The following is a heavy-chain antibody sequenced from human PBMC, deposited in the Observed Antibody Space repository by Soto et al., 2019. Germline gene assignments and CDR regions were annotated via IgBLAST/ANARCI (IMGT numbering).Heavy chain of an antibody. V-gene: IGHV3-23*01. CDR2: ISSSGGST. J-gene: IGHJ3*02. D-gene: IGHD6-13*01. CDR1: GFTFSSYT. CDR3: CSSWPDAFDI. Sequence: GGSLRLSCAASGFTFSSYTMNWVRQAPGKGLEWVSAISSSGGSTYYADSVKGRFTISRDNSKNTLYLQMNSLRAEDTAVYYCCSSWPDAFDIWGQGTMVTVSS.